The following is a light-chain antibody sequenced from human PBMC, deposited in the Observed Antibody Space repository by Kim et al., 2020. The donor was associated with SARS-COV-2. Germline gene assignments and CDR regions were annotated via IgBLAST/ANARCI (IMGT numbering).Light chain of an antibody. CDR3: LLFFGGSQYYL. J-gene: IGLJ1*01. Sequence: GTVTLTSGSSTGTVTSAHYPAWFQQKPGQPPRPLIYSTTKKQSWTPARFSGSLLGGRAALTLSGVQPEDEAEYYCLLFFGGSQYYLFGPGTKVTVL. CDR1: TGTVTSAHY. CDR2: STT. V-gene: IGLV7-43*01.